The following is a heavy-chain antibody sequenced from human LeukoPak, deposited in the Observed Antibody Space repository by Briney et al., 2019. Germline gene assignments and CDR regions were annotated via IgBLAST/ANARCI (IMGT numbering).Heavy chain of an antibody. CDR1: GGSISSSSYY. CDR2: IYYSGST. V-gene: IGHV4-39*01. J-gene: IGHJ4*02. Sequence: SETLSLTCTVSGGSISSSSYYWGWIRQPPGKGLEWIGSIYYSGSTYYNPSLKSQVTISVDTSKNQFSLKLSSVTAADTAVYYCATGSYYNVGFDYWGQGTLVTVSS. CDR3: ATGSYYNVGFDY. D-gene: IGHD3-10*01.